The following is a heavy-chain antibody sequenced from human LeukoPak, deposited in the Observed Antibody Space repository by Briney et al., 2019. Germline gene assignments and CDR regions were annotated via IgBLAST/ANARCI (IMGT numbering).Heavy chain of an antibody. CDR2: IRSKNYGGTT. D-gene: IGHD2-15*01. CDR1: GFTFGDYT. V-gene: IGHV3-49*03. J-gene: IGHJ4*02. CDR3: IRGGANTPFDY. Sequence: GGSLRLSCTVFGFTFGDYTMSWFRQAPGRGLEWVGFIRSKNYGGTTEDAASVKGRFSISRDDSKSIAYLQMNSLKTEDTAVYYCIRGGANTPFDYWGQGTLVIVSS.